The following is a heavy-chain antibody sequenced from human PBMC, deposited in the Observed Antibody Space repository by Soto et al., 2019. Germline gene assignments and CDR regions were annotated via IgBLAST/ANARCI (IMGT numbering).Heavy chain of an antibody. CDR2: IYYSGIP. D-gene: IGHD2-15*01. V-gene: IGHV4-39*01. J-gene: IGHJ4*02. CDR3: ARHRGYCSGDICNYYFDY. Sequence: SETLSLTCTVSGGSISSSNYYWGWIRQPPGKGLEWIGSIYYSGIPYYNPSLKSRVTISIDTSKNQFSLKMRSVTAADTAVYYCARHRGYCSGDICNYYFDYWGKGTLVTVAS. CDR1: GGSISSSNYY.